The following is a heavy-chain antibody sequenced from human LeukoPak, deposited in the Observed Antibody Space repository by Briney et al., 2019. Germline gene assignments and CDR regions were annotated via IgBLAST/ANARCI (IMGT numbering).Heavy chain of an antibody. CDR1: GFTFSSYS. CDR2: ISSSSSYT. V-gene: IGHV3-21*01. D-gene: IGHD2-15*01. CDR3: ARGELGYCSGGSCKHDY. Sequence: GGSLRLSCAASGFTFSSYSMNWVRQAPGKGLEWVSSISSSSSYTYYADSVKGRFTISRDNAKNSLYLQMNSLRAEDTAVYYCARGELGYCSGGSCKHDYWGQGTLVTVSS. J-gene: IGHJ4*02.